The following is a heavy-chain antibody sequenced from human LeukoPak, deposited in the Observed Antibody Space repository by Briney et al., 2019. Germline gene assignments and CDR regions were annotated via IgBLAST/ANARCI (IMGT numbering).Heavy chain of an antibody. J-gene: IGHJ1*01. CDR2: IYYSGST. CDR3: AKKQWPEYFQH. CDR1: GGSISSYY. D-gene: IGHD6-19*01. V-gene: IGHV4-59*01. Sequence: SETLSLTCTVSGGSISSYYWSWIRQPPGKGLEWIGYIYYSGSTNYNPSLKSRVTISVDTSKNQFSLKLSSVTAADTAVYYCAKKQWPEYFQHWGQGTLVTVSS.